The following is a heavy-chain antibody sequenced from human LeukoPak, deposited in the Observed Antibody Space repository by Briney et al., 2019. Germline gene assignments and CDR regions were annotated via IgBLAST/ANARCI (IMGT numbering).Heavy chain of an antibody. CDR1: GYTFTSYG. CDR3: ARVEVGYYYYGMDV. J-gene: IGHJ6*02. V-gene: IGHV1-18*01. D-gene: IGHD3-10*01. CDR2: ISAYNGNT. Sequence: ASVKVFCKASGYTFTSYGISWVRQAPGQGLEWMGWISAYNGNTNYAQKLQGRVTMTTDTSTSTAYMELRSLRSDDTAVYYCARVEVGYYYYGMDVWGQGTTVTVSS.